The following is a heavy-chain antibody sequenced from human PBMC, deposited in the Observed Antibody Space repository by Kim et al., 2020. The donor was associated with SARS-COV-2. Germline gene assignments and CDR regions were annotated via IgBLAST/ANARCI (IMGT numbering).Heavy chain of an antibody. CDR3: ARGDFWSGRRVRYYYYYGMDV. V-gene: IGHV4-34*01. Sequence: SETLSLTCAVYGGSFSGYYWSWIRQPPGKGLEWIGEINHSGSTNYNPSLKSRVTISVDTSKNQFSLKLSSVTAADTAVYYCARGDFWSGRRVRYYYYYGMDVWGQGTTVTVSS. D-gene: IGHD3-3*01. CDR2: INHSGST. J-gene: IGHJ6*02. CDR1: GGSFSGYY.